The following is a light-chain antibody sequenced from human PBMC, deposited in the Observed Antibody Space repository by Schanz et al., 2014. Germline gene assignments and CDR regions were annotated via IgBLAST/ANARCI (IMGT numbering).Light chain of an antibody. CDR3: FSYAGSGLYV. CDR2: EVN. V-gene: IGLV2-8*01. Sequence: QSALTQPPSASGSPGQSVTISCTGSSSDIGGYNSVSWYQQFPGKAPKLMIYEVNKRPSGVPDRFSGSKSGNTASLTISGLQAEDEADYYCFSYAGSGLYVFGTGTKLTVL. CDR1: SSDIGGYNS. J-gene: IGLJ1*01.